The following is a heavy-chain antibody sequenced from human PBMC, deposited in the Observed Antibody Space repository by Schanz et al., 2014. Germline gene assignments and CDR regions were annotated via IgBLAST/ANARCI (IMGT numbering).Heavy chain of an antibody. J-gene: IGHJ6*02. V-gene: IGHV3-30*18. D-gene: IGHD1-26*01. CDR3: VKDLQRELLRDDHYYGMDV. CDR1: GFSFSDYG. Sequence: HVQLVESGGGVVQPGRSLRLSCAGFGFSFSDYGMHWVRQAPGRGLEWVAVISYHGSERYYADSVKGRFTTSRDNSKNTMYLQMNSLRAEDTAVYYCVKDLQRELLRDDHYYGMDVWGQGTTVTVS. CDR2: ISYHGSER.